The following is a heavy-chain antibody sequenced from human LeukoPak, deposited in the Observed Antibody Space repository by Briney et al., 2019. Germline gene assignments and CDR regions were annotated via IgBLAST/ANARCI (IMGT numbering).Heavy chain of an antibody. V-gene: IGHV1-69*06. CDR3: ARYMTAVVVTAIQREDDAFDI. D-gene: IGHD2-21*02. CDR1: AGTFSSYA. Sequence: SVKVSCKASAGTFSSYAISWVRQAPGQGLEWMGGIIPIFGTANYAQKFQGRVTITADKSTSTAYMELSSLRSEDTAVYYCARYMTAVVVTAIQREDDAFDIWGQGTMVTVSS. J-gene: IGHJ3*02. CDR2: IIPIFGTA.